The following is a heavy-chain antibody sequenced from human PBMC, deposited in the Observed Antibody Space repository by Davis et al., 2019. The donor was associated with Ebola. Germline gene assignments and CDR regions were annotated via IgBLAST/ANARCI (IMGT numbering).Heavy chain of an antibody. Sequence: GESPKISCAASGFTFSSYGMHWVRQAPGKGLEWVAVIWYDGSNKYYADSVKGRFTISRDNSKNTLYLQMNSLRAEDTAVYYCAREITIFGVVIEPYYYYGMDVWGQGTTVTVSS. CDR2: IWYDGSNK. D-gene: IGHD3-3*01. CDR3: AREITIFGVVIEPYYYYGMDV. V-gene: IGHV3-33*01. CDR1: GFTFSSYG. J-gene: IGHJ6*02.